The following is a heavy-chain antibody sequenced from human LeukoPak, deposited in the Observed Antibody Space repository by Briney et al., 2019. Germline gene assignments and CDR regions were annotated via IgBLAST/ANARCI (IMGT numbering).Heavy chain of an antibody. CDR2: IKSKTDGGTT. Sequence: PGGSLRLSCEASGFTFSNAWMSWVRQAPGKGLEWVGRIKSKTDGGTTDYAAPVKGRFTISREDSKNTLYLQMNRLQTEATAVYYCTTDPARSGSYYNDYWGQGPLVTVSS. CDR1: GFTFSNAW. D-gene: IGHD3-10*01. CDR3: TTDPARSGSYYNDY. V-gene: IGHV3-15*01. J-gene: IGHJ4*02.